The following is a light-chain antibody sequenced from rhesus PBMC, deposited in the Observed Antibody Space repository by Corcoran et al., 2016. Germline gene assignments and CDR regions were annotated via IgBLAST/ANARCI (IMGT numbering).Light chain of an antibody. CDR2: DAS. Sequence: PGEGATLSCRASQSVNGRLAWYQQKPGQTPRLLVYDASTRATGIPDRVSGSGSGTDAFLTVSSLEPADVGVYYCQQYSSWPWTFGQGTKV. V-gene: IGKV3-35*01. CDR3: QQYSSWPWT. CDR1: QSVNGR. J-gene: IGKJ1*01.